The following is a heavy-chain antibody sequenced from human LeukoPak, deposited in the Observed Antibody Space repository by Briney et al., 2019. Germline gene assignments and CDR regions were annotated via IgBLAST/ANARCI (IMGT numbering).Heavy chain of an antibody. V-gene: IGHV4-39*07. D-gene: IGHD6-19*01. J-gene: IGHJ4*02. CDR3: ARDPGIAVAGNVDY. CDR1: GGSISSSSYY. Sequence: SETLSLTCTVSGGSISSSSYYWGWIRQPPGKGLEWIGSIYYSGSTYYNPSLKSRVTISVDTSKNQFSLKLSSVTAADTAVYYCARDPGIAVAGNVDYWGQGTLVTVSS. CDR2: IYYSGST.